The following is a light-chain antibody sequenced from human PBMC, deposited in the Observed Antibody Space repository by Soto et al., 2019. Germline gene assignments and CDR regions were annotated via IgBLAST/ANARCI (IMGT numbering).Light chain of an antibody. J-gene: IGKJ3*01. Sequence: DIQMTQSPSTLSGSVGDRVTITCRASQTISSWLAWYQQKPGKAPKLLIYKASTLKSGVPSRFTGSGSGTDFTLTISCLQSEDFATYYCQQYYSTSGTFGPGTKVDIK. CDR3: QQYYSTSGT. V-gene: IGKV1-5*03. CDR2: KAS. CDR1: QTISSW.